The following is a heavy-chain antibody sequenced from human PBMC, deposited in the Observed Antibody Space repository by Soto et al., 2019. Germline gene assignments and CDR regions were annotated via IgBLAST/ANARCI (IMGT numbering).Heavy chain of an antibody. CDR2: IYYSGST. Sequence: PSETLSLTCTVSGGSISSYYWSWIRQPPGKGLEWIGYIYYSGSTNYNPSLKSRVTISVDTSKNQFSLQLSSVKTGDTAMYYCTRFPAVITFDAFDLWGQGTMVTVSS. CDR3: TRFPAVITFDAFDL. V-gene: IGHV4-59*12. J-gene: IGHJ3*01. D-gene: IGHD3-10*01. CDR1: GGSISSYY.